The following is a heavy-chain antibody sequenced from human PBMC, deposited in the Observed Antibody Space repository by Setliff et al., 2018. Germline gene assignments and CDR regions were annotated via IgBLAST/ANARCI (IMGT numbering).Heavy chain of an antibody. CDR2: IYYSGST. CDR1: GGSISSSSYY. J-gene: IGHJ5*02. Sequence: PSETLSLTCTVSGGSISSSSYYWGWICQPPGKGLEWIGSIYYSGSTYYNPSLKSRVTISVDTSKNQFSLKLSSVTAADTAVYYCARLGSARYDSSGYYPDNWFDPWGQGTLVTVSS. CDR3: ARLGSARYDSSGYYPDNWFDP. D-gene: IGHD3-22*01. V-gene: IGHV4-39*01.